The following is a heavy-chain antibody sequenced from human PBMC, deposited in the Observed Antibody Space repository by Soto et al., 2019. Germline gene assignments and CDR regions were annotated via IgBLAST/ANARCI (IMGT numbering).Heavy chain of an antibody. CDR2: MNPNSGNT. J-gene: IGHJ6*02. CDR1: GYTFTSYD. CDR3: ARWPDGYYYYGMDV. Sequence: QVQLVQSGAEVKKPGASVKVSCKASGYTFTSYDINWVRPATGQGLEWMGWMNPNSGNTGYAQKFQGRVTMTRNTAISTADMELSSLRSEDTAVYYCARWPDGYYYYGMDVWGQGTTVTVSS. V-gene: IGHV1-8*01.